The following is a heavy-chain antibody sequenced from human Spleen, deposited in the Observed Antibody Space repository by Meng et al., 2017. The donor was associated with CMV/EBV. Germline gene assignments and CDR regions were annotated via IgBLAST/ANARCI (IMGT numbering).Heavy chain of an antibody. Sequence: GSLRLSCTVSGDSNTTCYWSWIRQPAGKGLEWSGRVNINDTTNYTPSRKSRVTVSADTSMNQFSLKLTSVTAADTAVYYCARVGDVAVVPTALRRGYNWFDPWGQGTLVTVSS. CDR1: GDSNTTCY. V-gene: IGHV4-4*07. D-gene: IGHD2-2*01. CDR3: ARVGDVAVVPTALRRGYNWFDP. CDR2: VNINDTT. J-gene: IGHJ5*02.